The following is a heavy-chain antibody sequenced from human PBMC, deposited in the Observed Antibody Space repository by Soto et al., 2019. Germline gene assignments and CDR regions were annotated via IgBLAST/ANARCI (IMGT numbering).Heavy chain of an antibody. CDR3: ARDRIHYGSGSYYASPYYYYGMDV. CDR1: GGTFSSYA. V-gene: IGHV1-69*06. D-gene: IGHD3-10*01. J-gene: IGHJ6*02. CDR2: IIPIFGTA. Sequence: EASVKVSCKASGGTFSSYAISWVRQAPGQGLEWMGGIIPIFGTANYAQKFQGRVTITADKSTSTAYMELSSLRSEDTAVYYCARDRIHYGSGSYYASPYYYYGMDVWGQGTTVTVSS.